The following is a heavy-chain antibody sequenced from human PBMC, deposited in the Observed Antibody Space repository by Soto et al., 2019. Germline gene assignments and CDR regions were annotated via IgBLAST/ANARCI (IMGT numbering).Heavy chain of an antibody. CDR1: GFTFSDHY. D-gene: IGHD4-17*01. Sequence: EVQLVESGGGLVQPGGSLRLSCAASGFTFSDHYMDWVRQAPGKGLEWVGRTRNQANSYTTEYAASVKGRFTISRDDSQRSLYLQMNSLKTEDTAVYYCARELMTTVTYFDYWGQGTLVTVSS. CDR2: TRNQANSYTT. J-gene: IGHJ4*02. CDR3: ARELMTTVTYFDY. V-gene: IGHV3-72*01.